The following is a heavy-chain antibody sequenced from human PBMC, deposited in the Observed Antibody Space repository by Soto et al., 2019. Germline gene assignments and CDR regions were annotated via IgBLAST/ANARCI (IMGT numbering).Heavy chain of an antibody. CDR1: GFTFSSYA. D-gene: IGHD1-26*01. J-gene: IGHJ4*02. V-gene: IGHV3-30-3*01. CDR2: ISYDGSNK. Sequence: PGGSLRLSCAASGFTFSSYAMHWVRQAPGKGPEWVAVISYDGSNKYYADSVKGRFTISRDNSKNTLYLQMNSLRAEDTAVYYCARRGSYHALDYWGQGTLVTVSS. CDR3: ARRGSYHALDY.